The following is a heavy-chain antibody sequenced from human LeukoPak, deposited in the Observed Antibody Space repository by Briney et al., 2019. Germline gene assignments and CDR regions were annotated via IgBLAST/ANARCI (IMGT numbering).Heavy chain of an antibody. J-gene: IGHJ5*02. V-gene: IGHV1-69*05. D-gene: IGHD4-17*01. CDR2: IMPLFGTA. CDR3: ARDVHGDYGSGWFDP. CDR1: GGTFNNSA. Sequence: SSVKVSCKTSGGTFNNSAISWVRQAPGQGLEWLGGIMPLFGTAGYAQKFQGRVTITKDESTRTVYLELTSLTSDDTAVYYCARDVHGDYGSGWFDPWGQGTLISVSS.